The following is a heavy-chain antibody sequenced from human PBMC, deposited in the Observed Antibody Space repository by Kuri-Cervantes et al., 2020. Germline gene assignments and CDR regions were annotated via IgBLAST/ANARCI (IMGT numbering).Heavy chain of an antibody. CDR3: ARELLWFGELWDY. CDR2: IDNSGGTI. D-gene: IGHD3-10*01. Sequence: GGSLRLSCAASGFPFSSYSMNWVRQAPGKGLERVSYIDNSGGTIFYADSVKGRFTISRDNAKNSLFLQMNSLRDEDTAVYYCARELLWFGELWDYWGQGTLVTVSS. J-gene: IGHJ4*02. CDR1: GFPFSSYS. V-gene: IGHV3-48*02.